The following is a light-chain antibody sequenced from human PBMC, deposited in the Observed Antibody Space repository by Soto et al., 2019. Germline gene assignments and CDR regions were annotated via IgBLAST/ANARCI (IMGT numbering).Light chain of an antibody. V-gene: IGLV2-14*01. CDR1: SSDVGGYNY. CDR2: EVR. Sequence: QSALPQPASVSGSPGQSITISCTGTSSDVGGYNYVSWYQQHPGKAPKLMIYEVRNRPSGVSNRFSGSKSGNTASLTISGLQAEVEADYYCSSYTSSSTLVFGRGTKLTVL. CDR3: SSYTSSSTLV. J-gene: IGLJ2*01.